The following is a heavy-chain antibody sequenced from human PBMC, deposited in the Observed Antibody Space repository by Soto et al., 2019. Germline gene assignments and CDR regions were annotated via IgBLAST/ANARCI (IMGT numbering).Heavy chain of an antibody. CDR3: ARSSGYDSVDY. CDR1: GYTFTSYA. Sequence: QVQLVQSGAEVKKPGASVKVSCKASGYTFTSYAMHWVRQAPGQRLEWMGWINAGNGNTKYEQKFQGRVTITRDTSASTDYMEMSSLRAEDTAVYYCARSSGYDSVDYWGQGTLVTVSS. D-gene: IGHD3-22*01. J-gene: IGHJ4*02. V-gene: IGHV1-3*01. CDR2: INAGNGNT.